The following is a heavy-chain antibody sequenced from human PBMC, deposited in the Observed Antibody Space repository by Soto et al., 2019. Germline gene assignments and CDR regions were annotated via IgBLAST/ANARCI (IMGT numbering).Heavy chain of an antibody. CDR3: TRVSRINAPDY. J-gene: IGHJ4*02. V-gene: IGHV3-7*01. CDR1: GLTFSSSW. Sequence: ESVGGLVQPGGSLRLSCVASGLTFSSSWMNWVRQAPGKGLEWVANIKQDGSEKYYVDSVKGRFSISRDNAKNALYLQMNSLRAEDTAMYYCTRVSRINAPDYWGQGTLVTVSS. CDR2: IKQDGSEK.